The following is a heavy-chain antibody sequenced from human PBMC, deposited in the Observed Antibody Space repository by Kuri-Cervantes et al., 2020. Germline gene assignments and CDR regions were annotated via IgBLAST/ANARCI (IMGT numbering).Heavy chain of an antibody. CDR3: ARSLAAAGLFDY. Sequence: GGSLRLSCTTSGLVFSRYGMQWVRQAPGKGLDWVALVQDDGNKEYYADSVKGRFTISRDQSKNTLYLQMNSLRAEDTAVYYCARSLAAAGLFDYWGQGTLVTVSS. CDR2: VQDDGNKE. J-gene: IGHJ4*02. V-gene: IGHV3-33*05. CDR1: GLVFSRYG. D-gene: IGHD6-13*01.